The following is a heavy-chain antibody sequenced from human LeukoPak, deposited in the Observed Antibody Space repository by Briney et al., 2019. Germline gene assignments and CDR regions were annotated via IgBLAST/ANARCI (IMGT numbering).Heavy chain of an antibody. CDR2: IKSKADGETI. CDR1: GFTFSSYA. V-gene: IGHV3-15*07. D-gene: IGHD1-20*01. J-gene: IGHJ4*02. CDR3: STLTSRGLSDS. Sequence: GGSLRLSCAASGFTFSSYAMHWVRQAPGKGLEWVGRIKSKADGETIDYAAPVKGRFTFSRDDSKNMLYLQMNSLKSEDTAVYYCSTLTSRGLSDSWGQGTLVTVSS.